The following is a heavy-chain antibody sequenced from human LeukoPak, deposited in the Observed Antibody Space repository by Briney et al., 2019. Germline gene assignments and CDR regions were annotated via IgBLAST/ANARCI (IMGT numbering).Heavy chain of an antibody. CDR1: GFTVSSNY. Sequence: GGSLRLSCAASGFTVSSNYMSWVRQAPGKGLEWVSVIYSGGSTYYADSVKGRFTISRDNSKNTLYLQMNSLRAEDTAVYYCARLRGYSYGYLDYWGQGTLVTVSS. D-gene: IGHD5-18*01. J-gene: IGHJ4*02. CDR3: ARLRGYSYGYLDY. CDR2: IYSGGST. V-gene: IGHV3-53*01.